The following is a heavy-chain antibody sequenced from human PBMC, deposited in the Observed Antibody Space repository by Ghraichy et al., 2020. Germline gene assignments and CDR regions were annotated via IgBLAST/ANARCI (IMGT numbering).Heavy chain of an antibody. CDR3: ARGADYGDSYYFDY. CDR2: ISSSSSYI. J-gene: IGHJ4*02. CDR1: GFTFSSYS. V-gene: IGHV3-21*01. D-gene: IGHD4-17*01. Sequence: GESLNISCAASGFTFSSYSMNWVRQAPGKGLEWVSSISSSSSYIYYADSVKGRFTISRDNAKNSLYLQMNSLRAEDTAVYYCARGADYGDSYYFDYWGQGTLVTVSS.